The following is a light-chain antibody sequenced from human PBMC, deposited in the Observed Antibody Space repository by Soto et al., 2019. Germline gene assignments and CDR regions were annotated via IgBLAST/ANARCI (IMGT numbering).Light chain of an antibody. Sequence: DIQMTQSPSTVSACVGDRVTITCRASQSISTWLAWYQHKPGEAPKLLIYKASSLESGVPSRFSGSGSGTEFTLTISSLEPDDFATYYCQQYNRYWTFGQGTKVEVK. V-gene: IGKV1-5*03. J-gene: IGKJ1*01. CDR2: KAS. CDR1: QSISTW. CDR3: QQYNRYWT.